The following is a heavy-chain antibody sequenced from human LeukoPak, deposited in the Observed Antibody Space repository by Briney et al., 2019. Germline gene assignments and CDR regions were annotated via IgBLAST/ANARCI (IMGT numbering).Heavy chain of an antibody. J-gene: IGHJ4*02. Sequence: SETLSLTCAVYGGSFSGYYWSWIRQPPGKGLEWIGEINHSGSTNYNPSLKSRVTISVDTSKNQFSLKLSSVTAADTAVHYCARGRITMVRGVTDYWGQGTLVTVSS. CDR2: INHSGST. D-gene: IGHD3-10*01. V-gene: IGHV4-34*01. CDR3: ARGRITMVRGVTDY. CDR1: GGSFSGYY.